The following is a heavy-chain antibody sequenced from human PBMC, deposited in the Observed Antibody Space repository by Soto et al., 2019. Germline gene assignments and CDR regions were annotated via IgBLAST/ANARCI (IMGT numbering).Heavy chain of an antibody. Sequence: PSETLHLTCTVPGGSTCSFACSWIWQPPGKGLEWIGYIYYSGSTHSNPSLKSRVTITVDTSKNQFSLKLSSVTAADTAVYYCAATLGPMVRGITWFDPWGQGTLVTVS. CDR3: AATLGPMVRGITWFDP. CDR2: IYYSGST. J-gene: IGHJ5*02. D-gene: IGHD2-8*01. V-gene: IGHV4-59*01. CDR1: GGSTCSFA.